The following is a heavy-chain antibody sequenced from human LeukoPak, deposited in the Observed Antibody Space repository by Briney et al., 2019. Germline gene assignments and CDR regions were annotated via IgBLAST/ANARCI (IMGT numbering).Heavy chain of an antibody. J-gene: IGHJ4*02. CDR3: AKDRRYYYDSLGY. CDR2: ISTSSTYI. V-gene: IGHV3-21*04. D-gene: IGHD3-22*01. CDR1: GFTFSSYS. Sequence: PGGSLRLSCAASGFTFSSYSMNWVRQAPGKGLEWVSSISTSSTYISYADSVKGRFTISRDNAKNSLYLQMNSLRAEDTAVYYCAKDRRYYYDSLGYWGQGTLVTVSS.